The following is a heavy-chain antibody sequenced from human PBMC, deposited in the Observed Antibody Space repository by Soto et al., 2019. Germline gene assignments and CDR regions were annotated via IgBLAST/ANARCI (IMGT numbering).Heavy chain of an antibody. CDR1: GFTFSSYS. D-gene: IGHD2-2*02. CDR2: ISSSSSTI. V-gene: IGHV3-48*01. J-gene: IGHJ5*02. Sequence: GGSLRLSCAASGFTFSSYSMNWVRQAPGKGLEWVSYISSSSSTIYYADSVKGRFTISRDNAKNSLYLQMNSLRAEDTAVYYCATQTNGYINWFEPWGQGTLVTVSS. CDR3: ATQTNGYINWFEP.